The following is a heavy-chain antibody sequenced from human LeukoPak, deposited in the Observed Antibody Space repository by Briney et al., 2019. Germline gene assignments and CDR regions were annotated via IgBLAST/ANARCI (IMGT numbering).Heavy chain of an antibody. V-gene: IGHV1-2*06. Sequence: ASVKVSCKASGYTFTGYYMHWVRQAPGQGLEWMGRINPNSGGTNYAKKFQGRVTMTRDTSISTAYMELSRLRSDDTAVHYCARDLHYYDSSGYYYVQTGDYWGQGTLVTVSS. CDR1: GYTFTGYY. CDR3: ARDLHYYDSSGYYYVQTGDY. D-gene: IGHD3-22*01. J-gene: IGHJ4*02. CDR2: INPNSGGT.